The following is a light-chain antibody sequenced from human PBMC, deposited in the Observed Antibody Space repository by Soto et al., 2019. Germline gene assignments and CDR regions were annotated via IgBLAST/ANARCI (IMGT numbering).Light chain of an antibody. CDR2: EVS. V-gene: IGLV2-14*01. J-gene: IGLJ1*01. CDR1: SSDISIYNY. CDR3: CSYTSSTNDV. Sequence: QSALTQPASVSGSPGQSITISCTGTSSDISIYNYVSWYQQHPGKAPKLIIYEVSNRPSGISNRFSGAKSGNTASLTISGLQVEAEADYCCCSYTSSTNDVFRAATTVTVL.